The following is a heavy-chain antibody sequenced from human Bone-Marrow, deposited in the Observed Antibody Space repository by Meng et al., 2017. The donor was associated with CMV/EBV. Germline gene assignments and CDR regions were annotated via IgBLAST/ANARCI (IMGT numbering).Heavy chain of an antibody. Sequence: QATGYTFTGYYMHWVRQAPGQGREWMGWINPNSGGTNYAQKFQGRVTMTRDTSISTAYMELSRLRSDDTAVYYCARASGSYVWFDPWGQGTLVTVSS. V-gene: IGHV1-2*02. D-gene: IGHD1-26*01. CDR2: INPNSGGT. J-gene: IGHJ5*02. CDR1: GYTFTGYY. CDR3: ARASGSYVWFDP.